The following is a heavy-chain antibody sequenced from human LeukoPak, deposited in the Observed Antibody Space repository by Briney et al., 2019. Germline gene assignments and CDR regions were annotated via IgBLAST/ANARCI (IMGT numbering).Heavy chain of an antibody. Sequence: GASVKVSCKASGYTFTGYYMHWVRQAPGQGLEWMGGIIPIFGTANYAQKFQGRVTITADESTSTAYMELSSLRSEDTAVYYCARVGGSSSGDAFDIWGQGTMVTVSS. CDR3: ARVGGSSSGDAFDI. CDR2: IIPIFGTA. CDR1: GYTFTGYY. V-gene: IGHV1-69*13. J-gene: IGHJ3*02. D-gene: IGHD6-6*01.